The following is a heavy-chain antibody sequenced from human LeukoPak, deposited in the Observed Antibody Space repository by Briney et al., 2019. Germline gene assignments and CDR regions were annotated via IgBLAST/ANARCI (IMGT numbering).Heavy chain of an antibody. CDR1: GGSISSFY. D-gene: IGHD3-16*01. Sequence: SETLSLTCTVSGGSISSFYWSWIRQPPGKGLEWIGYIYFTGSTNYNPSLKGRATISLDTSENQFSLKLTSVTAADTAVYYCARHAFVAAFDPWGQGTLVTVSS. CDR3: ARHAFVAAFDP. CDR2: IYFTGST. V-gene: IGHV4-59*08. J-gene: IGHJ5*02.